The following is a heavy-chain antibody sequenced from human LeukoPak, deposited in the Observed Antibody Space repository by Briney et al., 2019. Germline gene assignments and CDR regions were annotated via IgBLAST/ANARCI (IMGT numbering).Heavy chain of an antibody. J-gene: IGHJ4*02. V-gene: IGHV3-74*01. D-gene: IGHD6-19*01. Sequence: RPGGSLRLSCAASGFTFSKYWMLWXRHAXGXXXXXXXRINTDGTVTTYADSVKGRFTVSRDNADNTMFLQMNSVRDEDTAVYYCATKQWLAPPPDSWGQGTPVTVPS. CDR3: ATKQWLAPPPDS. CDR1: GFTFSKYW. CDR2: INTDGTVT.